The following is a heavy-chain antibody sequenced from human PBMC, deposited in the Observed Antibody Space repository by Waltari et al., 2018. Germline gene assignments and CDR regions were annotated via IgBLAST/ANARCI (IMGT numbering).Heavy chain of an antibody. CDR1: GFTFSSYS. J-gene: IGHJ5*02. CDR3: AREPTYCGGDCP. CDR2: ISSSSSYI. D-gene: IGHD2-21*01. V-gene: IGHV3-21*01. Sequence: EVQLVESGGGLVKPGGSLRLSCAASGFTFSSYSMNWVREAPGKGLEWVSSISSSSSYIYYADSVKGRFTISRDNAKNSLYLQMNSLRAEDTAVYYCAREPTYCGGDCPWGQGTLVTVSS.